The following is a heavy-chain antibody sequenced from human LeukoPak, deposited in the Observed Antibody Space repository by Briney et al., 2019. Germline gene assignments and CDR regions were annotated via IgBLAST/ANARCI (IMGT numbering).Heavy chain of an antibody. V-gene: IGHV4-38-2*02. CDR2: IYHSGST. J-gene: IGHJ3*02. CDR3: ARRSGSYALDAFDI. Sequence: SETLSLTCTVSGYSISSGYYWGWIRQPPGKGLEWIGSIYHSGSTYYNPSLKSRVTISVDTSKNQFSLKLSSVTAADTAVYYCARRSGSYALDAFDIWGQGTMVTVSS. CDR1: GYSISSGYY. D-gene: IGHD1-26*01.